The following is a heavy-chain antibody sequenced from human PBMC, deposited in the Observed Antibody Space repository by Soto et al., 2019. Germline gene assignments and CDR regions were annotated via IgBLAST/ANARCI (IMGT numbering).Heavy chain of an antibody. V-gene: IGHV3-23*01. Sequence: PGGSLRLSCAASGFTVSSNYMSWVRQAPGKGLEWVSTISGSGASTYFADSVKGRFTISRDNSKNTLYLQMNSLRAEDTAVYYCAKDPYYDIFHPWFDPWGQGTLVTVSS. CDR2: ISGSGAST. D-gene: IGHD3-9*01. CDR1: GFTVSSNY. CDR3: AKDPYYDIFHPWFDP. J-gene: IGHJ5*02.